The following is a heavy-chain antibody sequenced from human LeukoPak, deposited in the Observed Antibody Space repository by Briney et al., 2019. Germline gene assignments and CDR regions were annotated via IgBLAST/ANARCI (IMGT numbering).Heavy chain of an antibody. CDR3: TRVIAALSIYYYYYMDV. J-gene: IGHJ6*03. CDR1: GFTFGDYA. V-gene: IGHV3-49*04. D-gene: IGHD6-6*01. Sequence: PGGSLRLSCTASGFTFGDYAMGWVRQAPGKGLEWVGFIRSKAYGGTTEYAASVKGRFTISRDDSKSIAYLQMNSLKTEDTAVYYCTRVIAALSIYYYYYMDVWGKGTTVTVSS. CDR2: IRSKAYGGTT.